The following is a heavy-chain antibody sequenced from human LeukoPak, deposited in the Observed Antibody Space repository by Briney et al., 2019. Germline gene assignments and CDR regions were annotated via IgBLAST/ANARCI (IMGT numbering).Heavy chain of an antibody. V-gene: IGHV4-38-2*01. CDR1: GYSISRGYY. CDR3: ARAGWIITSGIDY. Sequence: SETLSLTCGVSGYSISRGYYWAWIRKPPGKGLEWIGTIYHTGSTYYTPSLGSRVTISVDTSKNEFSLNLNSVTAADTAVYYCARAGWIITSGIDYWGQGALVTVSS. D-gene: IGHD3-10*01. J-gene: IGHJ4*02. CDR2: IYHTGST.